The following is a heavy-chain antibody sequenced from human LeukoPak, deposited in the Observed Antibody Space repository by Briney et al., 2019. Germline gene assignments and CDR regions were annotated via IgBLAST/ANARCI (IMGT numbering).Heavy chain of an antibody. V-gene: IGHV1-2*06. CDR2: INPNSGGT. CDR3: ARELPVKGIFGVVIKTNDY. Sequence: GASVKVSCKASGYTFTDFYIHWVRQAPGQGLEWMGRINPNSGGTSYQQNFQGRVTMTRDTSISTAYMELSRLTSDDTAVYYCARELPVKGIFGVVIKTNDYWGQGTLVTVSS. CDR1: GYTFTDFY. D-gene: IGHD3-3*01. J-gene: IGHJ4*02.